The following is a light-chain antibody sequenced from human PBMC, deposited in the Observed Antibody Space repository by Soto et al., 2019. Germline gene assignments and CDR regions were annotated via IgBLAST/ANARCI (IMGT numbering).Light chain of an antibody. CDR1: SSDVGSYNL. CDR2: EVS. V-gene: IGLV2-23*02. J-gene: IGLJ1*01. Sequence: QPELTQPASVSGSPGQSITISCTRTSSDVGSYNLVSWYQQHPGKAPKVMIYEVSKRPSGVPNRFSGSKSGNTASLTISGLQAEDEADYYCCSYAGSSTYVFGTGTKVTVL. CDR3: CSYAGSSTYV.